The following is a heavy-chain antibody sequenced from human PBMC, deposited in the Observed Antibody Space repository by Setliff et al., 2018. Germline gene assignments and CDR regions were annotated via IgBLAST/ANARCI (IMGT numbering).Heavy chain of an antibody. V-gene: IGHV4-31*03. D-gene: IGHD3-22*01. Sequence: PSETLSLTCTVFGDSISSGGFYWSWVRQHPGQGLEWIGYIYYSGTAYYNPSLKSRATISVDTSENQFSLKLSSVTAADTAVYYCARDYSDPSRSYYMDVWGKGTMVTVSS. J-gene: IGHJ6*03. CDR2: IYYSGTA. CDR3: ARDYSDPSRSYYMDV. CDR1: GDSISSGGFY.